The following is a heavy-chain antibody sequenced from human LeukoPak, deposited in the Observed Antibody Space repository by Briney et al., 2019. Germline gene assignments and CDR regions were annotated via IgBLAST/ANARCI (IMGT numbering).Heavy chain of an antibody. D-gene: IGHD2-2*01. CDR2: ISSSSSYI. CDR3: ATQHIVVVPAAIVELDY. V-gene: IGHV3-21*01. CDR1: GFTFSSYS. Sequence: GGSLRLSCAASGFTFSSYSMNWVRQAPGNGLEWVSSISSSSSYIYYADSVKGRFTISRDNAKNSLYLQMNSLRAEDTAVYYCATQHIVVVPAAIVELDYWGQGTLVTVSS. J-gene: IGHJ4*02.